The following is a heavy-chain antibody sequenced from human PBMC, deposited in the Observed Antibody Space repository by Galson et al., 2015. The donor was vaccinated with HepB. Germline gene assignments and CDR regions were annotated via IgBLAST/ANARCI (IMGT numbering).Heavy chain of an antibody. Sequence: SVKVSCKASGYTFTSYGISWVRQAPGQGLEWMGWISAYNGNTNYAQKLQGRVTMTTDTSTSTAYMELRSLRSDDTAVYYGAREPHYYGSGGNWFDPWGQGTLVTVSS. CDR1: GYTFTSYG. CDR2: ISAYNGNT. D-gene: IGHD3-10*01. V-gene: IGHV1-18*01. CDR3: AREPHYYGSGGNWFDP. J-gene: IGHJ5*02.